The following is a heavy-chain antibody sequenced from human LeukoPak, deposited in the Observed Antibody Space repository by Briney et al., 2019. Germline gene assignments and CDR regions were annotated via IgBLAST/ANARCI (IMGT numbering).Heavy chain of an antibody. CDR2: IRYDGSNK. Sequence: PGGSLRLSCAASGFTFSSYGMHWVRQAPGKGLEWVAFIRYDGSNKYYADSVKGRFAISRDNSKNTLYLQMNSLRAEDTAVYYCAKDRGSGSYCLGYWGQGTLVTVSS. CDR3: AKDRGSGSYCLGY. J-gene: IGHJ4*02. D-gene: IGHD1-26*01. CDR1: GFTFSSYG. V-gene: IGHV3-30*02.